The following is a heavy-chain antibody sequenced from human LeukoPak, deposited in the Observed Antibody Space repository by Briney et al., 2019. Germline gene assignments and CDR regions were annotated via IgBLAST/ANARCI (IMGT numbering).Heavy chain of an antibody. V-gene: IGHV4-39*01. D-gene: IGHD1-14*01. CDR1: GGSFSSSSYY. CDR2: IYYTGST. Sequence: SETLSLTCTVSGGSFSSSSYYWGWIRQPPGKGLEWIGSIYYTGSTYYNPSLKSRVTISVDTSKNQFSLKLSSVTAADTAVYYCTTGNYWGQGTLVTVSS. CDR3: TTGNY. J-gene: IGHJ4*02.